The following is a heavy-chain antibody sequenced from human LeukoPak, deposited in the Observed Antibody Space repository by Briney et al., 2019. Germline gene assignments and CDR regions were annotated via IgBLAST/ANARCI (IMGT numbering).Heavy chain of an antibody. J-gene: IGHJ4*02. D-gene: IGHD6-19*01. Sequence: GRSLRLSCAAPGFTFSHYGMHWVRQAPGKGLEGVAVIWYDGGNKYFADSVKGRFTISRDNSKNTVYLQMSSLRVEDTAVYYCAKGTESGWYAYFDYWGQGTLVTVSS. V-gene: IGHV3-33*06. CDR3: AKGTESGWYAYFDY. CDR1: GFTFSHYG. CDR2: IWYDGGNK.